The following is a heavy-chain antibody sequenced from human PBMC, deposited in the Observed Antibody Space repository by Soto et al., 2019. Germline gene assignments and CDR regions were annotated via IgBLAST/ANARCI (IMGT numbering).Heavy chain of an antibody. CDR3: ARVEEQWLDFDY. J-gene: IGHJ4*02. D-gene: IGHD6-19*01. V-gene: IGHV4-59*01. Sequence: SETLSLTCTVSGGSISSYYWSWIRQPPGKGLEWIGYIYYSGSTNYNPSLKSRVTISVDTSKNQFSLKLSSVTAADTAVYYCARVEEQWLDFDYWGQGTLVTVSS. CDR2: IYYSGST. CDR1: GGSISSYY.